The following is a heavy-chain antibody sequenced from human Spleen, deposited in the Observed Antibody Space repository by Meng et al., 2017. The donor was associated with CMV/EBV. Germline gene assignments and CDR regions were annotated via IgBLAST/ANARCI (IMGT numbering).Heavy chain of an antibody. J-gene: IGHJ4*02. CDR1: GLTFSSYW. CDR3: AKDWGPSDHYRFDY. CDR2: IKQDGSEK. D-gene: IGHD3-16*01. Sequence: GRSLRLSCAASGLTFSSYWMSWVRQAPGKGLEWMANIKQDGSEKYYVDSVKGRFTISRGNAKNSLYLQMNSLRAEDTAVYYCAKDWGPSDHYRFDYWGQGTLVTVSS. V-gene: IGHV3-7*01.